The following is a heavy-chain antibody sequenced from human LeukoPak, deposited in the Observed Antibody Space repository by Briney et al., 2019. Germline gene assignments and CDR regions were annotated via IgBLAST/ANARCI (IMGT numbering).Heavy chain of an antibody. D-gene: IGHD1-7*01. CDR2: IRSDGSNK. CDR3: AALSLNWNYNHYFDF. J-gene: IGHJ4*02. Sequence: GGSLRLSCAASGFTFSTYAMHWIRQAPGRGLEWVAFIRSDGSNKDYADSVKCRFTISRDNSKNTLYLQKNSLRVEDTGVYYCAALSLNWNYNHYFDFWGQGTLVTISS. V-gene: IGHV3-30*02. CDR1: GFTFSTYA.